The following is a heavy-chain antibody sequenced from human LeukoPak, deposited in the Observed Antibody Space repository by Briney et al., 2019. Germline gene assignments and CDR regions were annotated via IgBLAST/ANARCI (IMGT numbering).Heavy chain of an antibody. V-gene: IGHV1-24*01. CDR1: GYTLTELS. Sequence: ASVTVSCKVSGYTLTELSMHWVRQAPGKGLEWMGGFDPEDGETIYAQKFQGRVTMTEDTSTDTAYMELSSLRSEDTAVYYCATPVRSIVVVPAAPQNYYYYGMDVWGQGTTVTVSS. D-gene: IGHD2-2*01. J-gene: IGHJ6*02. CDR3: ATPVRSIVVVPAAPQNYYYYGMDV. CDR2: FDPEDGET.